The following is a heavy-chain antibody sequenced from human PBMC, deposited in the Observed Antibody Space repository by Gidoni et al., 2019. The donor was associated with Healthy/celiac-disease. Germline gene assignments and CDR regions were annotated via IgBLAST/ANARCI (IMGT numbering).Heavy chain of an antibody. CDR3: AKDFVLVVSD. V-gene: IGHV3-23*01. J-gene: IGHJ4*02. D-gene: IGHD2-8*02. Sequence: EVQLLESGGGLVQPGGSLRLYGPPSGFPFSSYAMSWVRQAPGKGLEWVSAISGSGGSTYYADSVKGRFTISRDNSKNTLYLQMNSLRAEDTAVYYCAKDFVLVVSDWGQGTLVTVSS. CDR1: GFPFSSYA. CDR2: ISGSGGST.